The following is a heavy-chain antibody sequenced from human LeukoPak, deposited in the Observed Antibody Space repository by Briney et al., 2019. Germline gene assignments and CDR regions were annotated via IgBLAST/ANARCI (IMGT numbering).Heavy chain of an antibody. Sequence: SETLSLTCTVSGGSISSYYWSWIRQPPGKGLEWIGYIYYSGSTNYNPSLKSRVTISVDTSKNQFSLKLSSVTAADTAVYYCARETNPIRFGELNPYFDYWGQGTLVTVSS. CDR1: GGSISSYY. V-gene: IGHV4-59*12. D-gene: IGHD3-10*01. J-gene: IGHJ4*02. CDR2: IYYSGST. CDR3: ARETNPIRFGELNPYFDY.